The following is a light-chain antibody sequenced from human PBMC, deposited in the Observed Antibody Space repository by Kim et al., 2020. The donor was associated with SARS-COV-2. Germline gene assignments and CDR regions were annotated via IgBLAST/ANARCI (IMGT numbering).Light chain of an antibody. V-gene: IGLV3-1*01. CDR1: KLGDKY. Sequence: SHELTQPPSVSVSPGQTASITCSGDKLGDKYACWYQQKAGQSPVLVIYQDSKRPSGIPERFSGSNSGNTATLTISGTQAMDEADYYCQAWDSSTVVFGGG. CDR2: QDS. J-gene: IGLJ2*01. CDR3: QAWDSSTVV.